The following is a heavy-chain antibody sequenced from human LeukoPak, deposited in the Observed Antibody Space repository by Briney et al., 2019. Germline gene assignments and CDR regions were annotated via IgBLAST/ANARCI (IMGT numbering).Heavy chain of an antibody. V-gene: IGHV1-18*01. J-gene: IGHJ6*04. CDR1: VYTFTKCG. Sequence: ASVTVSYKASVYTFTKCGISWVRQAPGQGLDGMGWISAYNGKTNYAYELQGRVTMTTDTSTSTAYMELRSLRSDDTAVYYCARDGITMVRGVKDYYYYGMDVWGKGTTVTVSS. CDR3: ARDGITMVRGVKDYYYYGMDV. D-gene: IGHD3-10*01. CDR2: ISAYNGKT.